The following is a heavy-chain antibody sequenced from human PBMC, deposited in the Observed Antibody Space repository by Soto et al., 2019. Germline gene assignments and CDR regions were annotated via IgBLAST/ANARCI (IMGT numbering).Heavy chain of an antibody. CDR2: INHSGST. Sequence: PSETLSLTCSVSGGSISSSSYYWGWIRQPPGKGLEWIGEINHSGSTNYNPSLKSRVTISVDTSKNQFSLKLTSVTAADTAVYYCARSVFPWGQGTLVTVSS. J-gene: IGHJ5*02. CDR1: GGSISSSSYY. V-gene: IGHV4-39*07. CDR3: ARSVFP.